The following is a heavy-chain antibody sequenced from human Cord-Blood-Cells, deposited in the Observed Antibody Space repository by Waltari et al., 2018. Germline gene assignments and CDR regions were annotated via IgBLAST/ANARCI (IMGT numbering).Heavy chain of an antibody. D-gene: IGHD6-6*01. J-gene: IGHJ6*02. V-gene: IGHV4-34*01. CDR1: GGSFSGYY. CDR3: ARAAEYSSSYYYYGMDV. CDR2: INHSGST. Sequence: QVQLQQWGAGLLKPSETLSLTCAVYGGSFSGYYWTWLRHPPGKGLEWIGEINHSGSTNYNPSLKSRVTISVDTSKNQFSLKLSSVTAADTAVYYCARAAEYSSSYYYYGMDVWGQGTTVTVSS.